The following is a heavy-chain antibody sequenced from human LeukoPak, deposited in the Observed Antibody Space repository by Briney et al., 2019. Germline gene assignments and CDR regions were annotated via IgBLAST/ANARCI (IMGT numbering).Heavy chain of an antibody. CDR3: AREAGEMAIYCDY. CDR2: IIPIVGTA. Sequence: ASVKVSCKASGGTFSSYAISWVRQAPGQGLEWMGGIIPIVGTANYAQKFQGRVTITTDESTSTAYMELSSLRSEDTAVYYCAREAGEMAIYCDYWGQGTLVTVSS. D-gene: IGHD5-24*01. J-gene: IGHJ4*02. V-gene: IGHV1-69*05. CDR1: GGTFSSYA.